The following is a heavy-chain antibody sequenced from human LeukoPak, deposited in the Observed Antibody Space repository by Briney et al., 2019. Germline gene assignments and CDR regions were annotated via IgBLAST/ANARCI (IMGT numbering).Heavy chain of an antibody. D-gene: IGHD7-27*01. Sequence: ASVKVSCKASGYTFTSYAIHWVRQAPGQGLEWMGWITPSGGTNYPQKFQGRVAITWDTSITTAYMDLSRLTSDDTAVYYCARDHNWGPDYWGQGTLVSVSS. CDR1: GYTFTSYA. V-gene: IGHV1-2*02. CDR3: ARDHNWGPDY. CDR2: ITPSGGT. J-gene: IGHJ4*02.